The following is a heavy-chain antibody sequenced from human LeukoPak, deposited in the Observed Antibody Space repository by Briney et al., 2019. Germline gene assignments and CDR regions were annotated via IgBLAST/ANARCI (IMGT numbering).Heavy chain of an antibody. Sequence: GGSLRLSCAASGFTFSSYAMSWVRQAPGKGLEWVSVIYSGGSTYYADSVKGRFTISRDNSKNALYLQMNSLRAEDTAVYYCARSGKGRDIVVVPAAIWGQGTMVTVSS. D-gene: IGHD2-2*01. CDR2: IYSGGST. CDR1: GFTFSSYA. CDR3: ARSGKGRDIVVVPAAI. J-gene: IGHJ3*02. V-gene: IGHV3-53*01.